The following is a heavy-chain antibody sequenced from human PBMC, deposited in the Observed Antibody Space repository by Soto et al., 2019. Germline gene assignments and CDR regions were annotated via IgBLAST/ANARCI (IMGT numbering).Heavy chain of an antibody. V-gene: IGHV1-69*13. CDR3: ARDWSYYYDSSGYFRPDAFDI. J-gene: IGHJ3*02. CDR2: IIPIFGTA. D-gene: IGHD3-22*01. CDR1: GGTFSSYA. Sequence: SVKVSCKASGGTFSSYAISWVRQAPGQGLEWMGGIIPIFGTANYAQKFQGRVTITADESTSTAYMELSSLRSEDTAVYYCARDWSYYYDSSGYFRPDAFDIWGQGTMVTVSS.